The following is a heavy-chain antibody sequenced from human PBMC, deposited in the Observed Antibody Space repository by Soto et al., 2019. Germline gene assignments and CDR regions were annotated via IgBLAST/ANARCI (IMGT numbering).Heavy chain of an antibody. CDR3: AREPVAGIWFDP. CDR2: TSAYNGNS. Sequence: ASVKVSCKASGYSFTSYGISWVRQAPGQGLEWVGWTSAYNGNSNYAQKYHGRVTMTTDTSTSTAYMEMSSLRSDDTAVYYCAREPVAGIWFDPWGQGTLVTVSS. CDR1: GYSFTSYG. V-gene: IGHV1-18*01. J-gene: IGHJ5*02. D-gene: IGHD6-19*01.